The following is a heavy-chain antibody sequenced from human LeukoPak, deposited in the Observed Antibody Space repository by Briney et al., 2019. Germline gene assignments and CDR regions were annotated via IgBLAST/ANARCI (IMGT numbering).Heavy chain of an antibody. V-gene: IGHV3-23*01. CDR2: ISGSGGST. Sequence: GGSLRLSCAASGFTFSSYAMSWVRQAPGKGREWVSAISGSGGSTYYADSVKGRFTISRDNSKNTLYLQMNSLRAEDTAVYYCAKDLGGRGRSPRTYYFDYWGQGTLATVSS. CDR3: AKDLGGRGRSPRTYYFDY. D-gene: IGHD1-26*01. J-gene: IGHJ4*02. CDR1: GFTFSSYA.